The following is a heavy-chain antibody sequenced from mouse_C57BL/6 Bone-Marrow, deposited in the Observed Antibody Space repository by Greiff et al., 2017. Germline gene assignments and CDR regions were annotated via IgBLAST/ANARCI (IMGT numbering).Heavy chain of an antibody. V-gene: IGHV1-4*01. D-gene: IGHD1-1*01. CDR2: INPSSGYT. CDR3: TSPFITTVVADY. Sequence: QVQLQQSGAELARPGASVKMSCKASGYTFTSYTMHWVKQRPGQGLEWIGYINPSSGYTKYNLKVKDKATLTADKSSSTAYMQLSSLTAEDAAVYFCTSPFITTVVADYWGQGTTLTVSS. CDR1: GYTFTSYT. J-gene: IGHJ2*01.